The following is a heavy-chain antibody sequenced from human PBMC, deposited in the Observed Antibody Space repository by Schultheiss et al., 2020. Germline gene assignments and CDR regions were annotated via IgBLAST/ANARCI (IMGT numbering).Heavy chain of an antibody. CDR3: ARMRTGSGWCYFDY. CDR1: GFTFSSYG. D-gene: IGHD6-19*01. CDR2: ISYDGSNK. J-gene: IGHJ4*02. V-gene: IGHV3-30*03. Sequence: GGSLRLSCAASGFTFSSYGMHWVRQAPGKGLEWVAVISYDGSNKYYADSVKGRFTISRDNSKNTLYLQMNSLRAEDTAVYYCARMRTGSGWCYFDYWGQGTLVTVSS.